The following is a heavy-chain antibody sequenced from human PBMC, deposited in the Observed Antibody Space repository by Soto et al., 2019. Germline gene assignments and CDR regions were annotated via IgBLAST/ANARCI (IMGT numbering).Heavy chain of an antibody. V-gene: IGHV3-23*01. CDR3: AKVRRFGELRSLY. J-gene: IGHJ4*02. D-gene: IGHD3-10*01. Sequence: EVQLLESGGGLVQPGGSLRLSCAASGFTFSSYAMSWVRQAPGKGLEWVSAIGVSGDTTYYADSVKGRFTISRDNSKITLYLQMGSPRAEDPAVYYCAKVRRFGELRSLYWGQGTLVTVTS. CDR2: IGVSGDTT. CDR1: GFTFSSYA.